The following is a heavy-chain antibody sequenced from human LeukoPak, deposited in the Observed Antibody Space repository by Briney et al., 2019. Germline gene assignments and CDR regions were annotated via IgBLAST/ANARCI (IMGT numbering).Heavy chain of an antibody. V-gene: IGHV3-48*03. Sequence: GGSLRLSCAASGFTFSSYETNWVRQAPGRGLEWVSYISSSGSTIYYADSVKGRLTISRDNAKKSLYLQMNSLRAEDTALYYCARDGDTVLTRGYYYYLDVWGKGTTVTVSS. CDR2: ISSSGSTI. CDR3: ARDGDTVLTRGYYYYLDV. J-gene: IGHJ6*03. D-gene: IGHD3-10*01. CDR1: GFTFSSYE.